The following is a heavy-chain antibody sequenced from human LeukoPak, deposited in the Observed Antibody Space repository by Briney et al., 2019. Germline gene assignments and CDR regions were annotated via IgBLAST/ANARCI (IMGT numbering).Heavy chain of an antibody. CDR2: VYYSGRT. J-gene: IGHJ6*02. Sequence: PSETLSLTCTVSGGSISSSNYYWSWIRQPPGKGLEWIGYVYYSGRTNYNPSLKSRVTISVDTSKNQFSLKLSSVTAADTAVYYCARTFSESYYYYGMDVWGQGTTVTVSS. V-gene: IGHV4-61*01. CDR3: ARTFSESYYYYGMDV. CDR1: GGSISSSNYY. D-gene: IGHD1-26*01.